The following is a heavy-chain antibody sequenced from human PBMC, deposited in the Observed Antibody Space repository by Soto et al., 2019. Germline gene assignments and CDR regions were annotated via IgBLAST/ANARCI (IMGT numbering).Heavy chain of an antibody. J-gene: IGHJ6*02. D-gene: IGHD5-18*01. V-gene: IGHV1-69*01. CDR1: GGTFSSYA. Sequence: QVQLVQSGAEVKKPGSSVKVSCKASGGTFSSYAISWVRQAPGQGLEWMGGIIPIFGTANYAQKFQGRVTITADESTSTAYMELSSLRSEDTAVYYCARDPGYSYGTYYYYYGMDVWGQGTKVTVSS. CDR2: IIPIFGTA. CDR3: ARDPGYSYGTYYYYYGMDV.